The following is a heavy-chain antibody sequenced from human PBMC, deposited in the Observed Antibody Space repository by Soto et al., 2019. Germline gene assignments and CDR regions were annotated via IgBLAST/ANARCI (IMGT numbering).Heavy chain of an antibody. CDR3: ARATDGIAAAYYYGMDV. CDR1: GFSLSNARMG. Sequence: SGPTLVNPTDTLTLTCTVSGFSLSNARMGVSWIRQPPGKALEWLAHIFSNDEKSYSTSLKSRLTISKDTSKSQVVLTMTNMDPVDTATYYCARATDGIAAAYYYGMDVWGQGTTVTVSS. D-gene: IGHD6-13*01. CDR2: IFSNDEK. J-gene: IGHJ6*02. V-gene: IGHV2-26*01.